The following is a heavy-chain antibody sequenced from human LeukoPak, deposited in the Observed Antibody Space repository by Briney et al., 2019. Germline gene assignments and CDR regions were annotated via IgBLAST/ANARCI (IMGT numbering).Heavy chain of an antibody. V-gene: IGHV1-18*01. CDR1: GGTFSSYA. CDR3: ARDYYEGYCSSTSCYSADFDY. D-gene: IGHD2-2*01. CDR2: ISAYNGNT. J-gene: IGHJ4*02. Sequence: ASVKVSCKASGGTFSSYAISWVRQAPGQGLEWMGWISAYNGNTNYAQKLQGRVTMTTDTSTSTAYMELRSLRSDDTAVYYCARDYYEGYCSSTSCYSADFDYWGQETLVTVSS.